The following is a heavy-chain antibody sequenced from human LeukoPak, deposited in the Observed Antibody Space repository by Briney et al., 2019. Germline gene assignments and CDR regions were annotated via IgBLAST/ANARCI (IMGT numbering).Heavy chain of an antibody. D-gene: IGHD3-10*01. V-gene: IGHV3-30*18. Sequence: GGSLRLSCAASGFTFSSYGMHWVRQAPGKGLEWVAVISYDGSNKYYADSVKGRFTISRDNSKNTLYLQMNSLRAEDTAVYYCAKDRVRTVSLWFGDLDYWGQGTLVTVSS. CDR1: GFTFSSYG. CDR2: ISYDGSNK. J-gene: IGHJ4*02. CDR3: AKDRVRTVSLWFGDLDY.